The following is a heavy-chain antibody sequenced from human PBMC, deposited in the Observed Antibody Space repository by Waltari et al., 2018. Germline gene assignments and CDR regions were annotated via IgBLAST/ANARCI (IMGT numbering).Heavy chain of an antibody. V-gene: IGHV1-18*01. CDR3: ARRGTAIAAANDY. CDR1: GYSFTGYG. Sequence: QVQLVQSGVEVKKPGASVTVSCEASGYSFTGYGISWVRQAPGQGLEWMGWITPYNGNTDYAQNLQGRVTMTTDTSTTTAYMELRSLRSDDTAVYFCARRGTAIAAANDYWGQGTLVTVSS. J-gene: IGHJ4*02. D-gene: IGHD6-13*01. CDR2: ITPYNGNT.